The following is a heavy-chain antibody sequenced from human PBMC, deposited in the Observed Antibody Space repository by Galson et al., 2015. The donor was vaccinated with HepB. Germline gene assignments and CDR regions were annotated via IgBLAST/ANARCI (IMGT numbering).Heavy chain of an antibody. J-gene: IGHJ6*02. V-gene: IGHV1-3*01. Sequence: SVKVSCKASGYTFTSYAMHWVRQAPGQRLEWMGWINAGNGNTKYSQKFQGRITITRDTSASTAYMELSSLRSEDTAVYYCASTYYDFWSGYYRTSGYYYGMDVWGQGTTVTVSS. CDR3: ASTYYDFWSGYYRTSGYYYGMDV. CDR1: GYTFTSYA. D-gene: IGHD3-3*01. CDR2: INAGNGNT.